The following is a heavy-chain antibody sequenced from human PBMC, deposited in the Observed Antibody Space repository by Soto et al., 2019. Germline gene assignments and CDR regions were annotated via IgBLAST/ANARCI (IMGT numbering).Heavy chain of an antibody. V-gene: IGHV3-23*01. CDR3: AKGPPSGVGASGWFDP. CDR1: GFTFSSCA. D-gene: IGHD3-3*01. CDR2: ISGSGGST. Sequence: GGSLRLSCAASGFTFSSCAMSWVRQAPGKWLEWVSAISGSGGSTYYAVSVKGRFTISRDNSKNTLYLQMNSLRAEDTAVYYCAKGPPSGVGASGWFDPWGQGTLVTVSS. J-gene: IGHJ5*02.